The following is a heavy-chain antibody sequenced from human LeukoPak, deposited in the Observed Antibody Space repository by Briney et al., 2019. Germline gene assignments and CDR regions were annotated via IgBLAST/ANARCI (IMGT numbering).Heavy chain of an antibody. CDR2: IWYDGSNK. CDR3: ARGIAAAGLDY. V-gene: IGHV3-33*01. D-gene: IGHD6-13*01. CDR1: GFTFSSYG. J-gene: IGHJ4*02. Sequence: GRSLRLSCAASGFTFSSYGMHWLRQAPGKGLEWVAVIWYDGSNKYYADSVKGRFTISRDNSKNTLYLQMNSLRAEDTAVYYCARGIAAAGLDYWGQGTLVTVSS.